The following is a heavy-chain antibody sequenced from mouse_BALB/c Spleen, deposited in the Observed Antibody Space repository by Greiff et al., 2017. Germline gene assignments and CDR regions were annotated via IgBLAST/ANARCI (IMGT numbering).Heavy chain of an antibody. D-gene: IGHD1-1*01. V-gene: IGHV1-85*01. CDR1: GYTFTSYD. CDR3: ARGRVYYSSSYVGYFDV. J-gene: IGHJ1*01. CDR2: IFPGDGST. Sequence: VQLVESGAELVKPGASVKLSCKASGYTFTSYDINWVRQRPEQGLEWIGWIFPGDGSTKYNEKFKGKATLTTDKSSSTAYMQLSRLTSEDSAVYFCARGRVYYSSSYVGYFDVWGAGTTVTVSS.